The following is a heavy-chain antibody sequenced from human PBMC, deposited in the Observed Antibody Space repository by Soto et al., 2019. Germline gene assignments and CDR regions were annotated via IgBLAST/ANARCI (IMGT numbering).Heavy chain of an antibody. CDR2: ISSSGSTI. Sequence: GGSLRLSCAASGFTFSDYYMSWIRQAPGKGLEWVSYISSSGSTIYYADSVKGRFTISRDNAKNSLYLQMNSLRAEDTAVYYCASHSGYDWKAYYGMDIWGQGTTVTVSS. D-gene: IGHD5-12*01. CDR3: ASHSGYDWKAYYGMDI. V-gene: IGHV3-11*01. CDR1: GFTFSDYY. J-gene: IGHJ6*02.